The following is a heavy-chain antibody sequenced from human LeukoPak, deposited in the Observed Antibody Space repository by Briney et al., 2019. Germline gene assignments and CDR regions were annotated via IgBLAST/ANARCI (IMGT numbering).Heavy chain of an antibody. V-gene: IGHV1-2*02. CDR2: INPNSGGT. D-gene: IGHD2-2*01. CDR1: GYTFTGYY. CDR3: ARELSLGYCSSTSCWLSIXXRPQTSGWFDP. Sequence: ASVKVSCKASGYTFTGYYMHWVRQAPGQGLEWMGWINPNSGGTNYAQKFQGRVTMTRDTSISTAYMELSRLRSDDTAVYYCARELSLGYCSSTSCWLSIXXRPQTSGWFDPWGQGTLVTV. J-gene: IGHJ5*02.